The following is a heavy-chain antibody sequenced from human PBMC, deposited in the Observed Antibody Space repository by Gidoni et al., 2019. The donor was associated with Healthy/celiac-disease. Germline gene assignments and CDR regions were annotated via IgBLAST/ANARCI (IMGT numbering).Heavy chain of an antibody. V-gene: IGHV1-69*01. J-gene: IGHJ4*02. CDR2: IIPIFGTA. CDR1: GGTFSSYA. Sequence: QVQLVQSGAEVKKPGSSVKVSCKASGGTFSSYAISWVRQAPGQGLEWMGGIIPIFGTANSAQKFQGRVTITADESTSTAYMELSSLRSEDTAVYYCARDGDYYDSSGYYYVLDYWGQGTLVTVSS. D-gene: IGHD3-22*01. CDR3: ARDGDYYDSSGYYYVLDY.